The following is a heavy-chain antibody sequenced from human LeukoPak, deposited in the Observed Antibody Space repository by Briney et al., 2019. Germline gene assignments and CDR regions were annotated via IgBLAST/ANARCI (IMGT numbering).Heavy chain of an antibody. D-gene: IGHD2-15*01. CDR1: GGSISSYY. CDR2: IYTSGST. CDR3: ARLPRLPGRKSAFDI. J-gene: IGHJ3*02. Sequence: PSETLSITCTVSGGSISSYYWSWIRQPPGKGLEWIGYIYTSGSTNYNPSLKSRVTISVDTSKNQFSLKLSSVTAADTAVYYCARLPRLPGRKSAFDIWGQGTMVTVSS. V-gene: IGHV4-4*09.